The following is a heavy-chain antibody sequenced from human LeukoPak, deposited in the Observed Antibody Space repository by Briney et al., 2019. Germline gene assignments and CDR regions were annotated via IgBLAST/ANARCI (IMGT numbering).Heavy chain of an antibody. CDR3: ARRLIRGYCSSTSCPGAFDI. CDR1: GYTFTSYG. J-gene: IGHJ3*02. V-gene: IGHV1-18*01. CDR2: ISAYNGNT. Sequence: ASVKVSCKASGYTFTSYGISWVRQAPGQGLEWMGWISAYNGNTNYAQKLQGRVTMTRDTSISTAYMELSRLRSDDTAVYYCARRLIRGYCSSTSCPGAFDIWGQGTMVTVSS. D-gene: IGHD2-2*01.